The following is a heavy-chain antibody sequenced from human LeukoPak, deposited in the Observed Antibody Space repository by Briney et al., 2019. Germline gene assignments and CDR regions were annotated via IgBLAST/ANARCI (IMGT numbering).Heavy chain of an antibody. V-gene: IGHV4-59*01. CDR2: IYYSGST. J-gene: IGHJ4*02. CDR1: GGSISSYY. D-gene: IGHD6-13*01. Sequence: SETLSFTCTVSGGSISSYYWSWIRQPPGKGLEWIGYIYYSGSTNYNPSLKSRVTISVDTSKNQFSLKLSSVTAADTAVYYCARVYSSSWYVGFYFDYWGQGTLVTVSS. CDR3: ARVYSSSWYVGFYFDY.